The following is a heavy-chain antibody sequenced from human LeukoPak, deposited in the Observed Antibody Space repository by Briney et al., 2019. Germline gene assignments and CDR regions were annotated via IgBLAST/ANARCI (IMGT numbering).Heavy chain of an antibody. CDR3: AREGGERSYYDSSGYYCDC. J-gene: IGHJ4*02. Sequence: ASVKVSCKASAYPFTGYYMHWVRQAPGQGLEWMRWINPKSGGTNYAQKFQGRVTMTRDTSISTAYMELSSLRSDDTAVYYCAREGGERSYYDSSGYYCDCWGQGTLVTVSS. CDR2: INPKSGGT. D-gene: IGHD3-22*01. V-gene: IGHV1-2*02. CDR1: AYPFTGYY.